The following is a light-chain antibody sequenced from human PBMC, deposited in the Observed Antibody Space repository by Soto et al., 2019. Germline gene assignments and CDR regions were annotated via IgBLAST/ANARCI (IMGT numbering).Light chain of an antibody. V-gene: IGKV3-20*01. J-gene: IGKJ1*01. CDR2: GAS. CDR1: QSVSSSY. Sequence: EIVLTQSPGTLSLSAGERATLSCRASQSVSSSYLAWYQQKPGQAPRLLMYGASSRATGIPDRFSVSGSGTDFTLTISRLEPEDFAVYLCQQYGGSSRTFCLGTKVDIK. CDR3: QQYGGSSRT.